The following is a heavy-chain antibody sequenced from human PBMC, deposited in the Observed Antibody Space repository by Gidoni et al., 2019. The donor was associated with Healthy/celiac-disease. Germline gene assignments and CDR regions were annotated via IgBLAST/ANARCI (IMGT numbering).Heavy chain of an antibody. V-gene: IGHV4-31*03. CDR2: IYYSGST. CDR3: AREGSFYYDSSGYYPGGFYFDY. D-gene: IGHD3-22*01. Sequence: QVQLQESGPGLVKPSQTLSLTCTVSGGSISSGGYYWSWIRQHPGKGLEWIGYIYYSGSTYYNPSLKSRVTISVDTSKNQFSLKLSSVTAADTAVYYCAREGSFYYDSSGYYPGGFYFDYWGQGTLVTVSS. J-gene: IGHJ4*02. CDR1: GGSISSGGYY.